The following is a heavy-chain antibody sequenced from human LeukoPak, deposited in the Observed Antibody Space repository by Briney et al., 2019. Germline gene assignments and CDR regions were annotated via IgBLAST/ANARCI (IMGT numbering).Heavy chain of an antibody. D-gene: IGHD4-17*01. CDR2: IIPILGIA. Sequence: SVKVSCKASGGTFSSYAISWVRQAPGQGLEWMGRIIPILGIANYAQKFQGRVTIAADKSTSTAYMELSSLRSEDTAVYYCARGHGDYGAEYFDLWGRGTLVTVSS. CDR3: ARGHGDYGAEYFDL. CDR1: GGTFSSYA. J-gene: IGHJ2*01. V-gene: IGHV1-69*04.